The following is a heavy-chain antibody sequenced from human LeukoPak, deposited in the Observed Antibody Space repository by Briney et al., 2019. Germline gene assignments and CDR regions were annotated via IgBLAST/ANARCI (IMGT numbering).Heavy chain of an antibody. J-gene: IGHJ4*02. CDR3: ARHRSASYYFDN. Sequence: TSETLSLTCTVSGGSLNTYYWSWIRQPPGKGLEWIGYIFYNSGSANYNPSLKSRVAISLDASGYQFSLRLSSVTAADTAVYYCARHRSASYYFDNWGQGNMVTVSS. CDR2: IFYNSGSA. D-gene: IGHD1-26*01. CDR1: GGSLNTYY. V-gene: IGHV4-59*08.